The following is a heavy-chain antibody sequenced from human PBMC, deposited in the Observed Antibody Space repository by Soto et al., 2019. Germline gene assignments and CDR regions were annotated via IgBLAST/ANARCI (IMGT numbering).Heavy chain of an antibody. CDR1: GYTFTSYA. V-gene: IGHV1-3*01. CDR3: ARDRKGSSWYGYYFDY. Sequence: GAPVRVSCKASGYTFTSYAMNWVRQPPGQRLEWMGWINAGNGNTKYSQKFQGRVTITRDTSASTAYMELSSLRSEDTAVYYCARDRKGSSWYGYYFDYWGQGTLVTVSS. J-gene: IGHJ4*02. CDR2: INAGNGNT. D-gene: IGHD6-13*01.